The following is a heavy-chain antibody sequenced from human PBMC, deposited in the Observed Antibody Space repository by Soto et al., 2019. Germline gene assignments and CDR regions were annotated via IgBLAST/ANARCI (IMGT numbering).Heavy chain of an antibody. CDR1: GGSISSYY. CDR3: AGSAGLGRANAFDI. D-gene: IGHD1-26*01. V-gene: IGHV4-59*01. J-gene: IGHJ3*02. CDR2: IYYSGST. Sequence: TLSLTCTVSGGSISSYYWSWIRQPPGKGLEWIGYIYYSGSTNYNPSLKSRVTISVDTSKNQFSLKLSSVTAADTAVYYCAGSAGLGRANAFDIWGQGTMVTVSS.